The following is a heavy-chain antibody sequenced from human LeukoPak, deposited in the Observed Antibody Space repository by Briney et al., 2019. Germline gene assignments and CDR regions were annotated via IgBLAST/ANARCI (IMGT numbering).Heavy chain of an antibody. CDR2: INHSGST. CDR1: GGSFSGYY. CDR3: ARRTGYYYYCTDV. V-gene: IGHV4-34*01. J-gene: IGHJ6*03. D-gene: IGHD3-10*01. Sequence: PSETLSLTCAVYGGSFSGYYWSWIRQPPGKGLEWIGEINHSGSTNYNPSLKSRVTISVDTSKNQFSLKLSSVTAADTAVYYCARRTGYYYYCTDVWGKGTTVTVSS.